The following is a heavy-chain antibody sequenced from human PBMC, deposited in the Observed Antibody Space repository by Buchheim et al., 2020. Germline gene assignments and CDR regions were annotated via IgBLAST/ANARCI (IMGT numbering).Heavy chain of an antibody. CDR2: VYYSETT. D-gene: IGHD4-17*01. J-gene: IGHJ1*01. CDR3: ARDQGRHYGDVPRYFKH. CDR1: GGSITYGGYY. V-gene: IGHV4-31*03. Sequence: QVQLQESGPGLVMPSQTLSLTCTVSGGSITYGGYYWSWIRQHPGKGLEWIGYVYYSETTYYNPSLKSRVTISVDTSKNQFSLKLSSVTAADTAVYYCARDQGRHYGDVPRYFKHWGQGTL.